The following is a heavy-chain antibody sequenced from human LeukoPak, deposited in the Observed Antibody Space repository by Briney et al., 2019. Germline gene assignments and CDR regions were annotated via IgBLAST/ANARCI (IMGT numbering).Heavy chain of an antibody. CDR3: ARGLRFLEWLSSYFDY. CDR1: GGSISSGGYY. D-gene: IGHD3-3*01. V-gene: IGHV4-31*03. CDR2: IYYSGST. J-gene: IGHJ4*02. Sequence: SETLSLTCTVSGGSISSGGYYRSWIRQHPGKGLEWIGYIYYSGSTYYNPSLKSRVTISVDTSKNQFSLKLSSVTAADTAVYYCARGLRFLEWLSSYFDYWGQGTLVTVSS.